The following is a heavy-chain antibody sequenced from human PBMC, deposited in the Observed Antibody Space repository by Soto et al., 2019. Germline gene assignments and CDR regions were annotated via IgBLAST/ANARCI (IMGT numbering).Heavy chain of an antibody. V-gene: IGHV4-34*01. J-gene: IGHJ5*02. CDR3: AKTMAMVRGVKGWFDP. Sequence: QVQLQQWGAGLLKPSETLSLTCAVYGGSFSGYYWSWIRQPPGKGLEWIGEINHSGSTNYNPSLKSRVTISVDTSKNQVSLKLSSVTAADTAVYYCAKTMAMVRGVKGWFDPWGQGTLVTVSS. D-gene: IGHD3-10*01. CDR1: GGSFSGYY. CDR2: INHSGST.